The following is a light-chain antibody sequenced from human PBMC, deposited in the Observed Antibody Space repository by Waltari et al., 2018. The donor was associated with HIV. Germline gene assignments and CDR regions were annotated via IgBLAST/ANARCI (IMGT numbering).Light chain of an antibody. Sequence: DIQMTQSPSSLSASVGDRVTLTCRASRDIVSSLSWYQQKPGKPPKLLIYDASKLQSGVPSRFSGSGSGTTYTLIIGCLQADDFATYFCQQYYNSPLSFGQGTKVEMK. CDR3: QQYYNSPLS. J-gene: IGKJ2*03. CDR1: RDIVSS. CDR2: DAS. V-gene: IGKV1-NL1*01.